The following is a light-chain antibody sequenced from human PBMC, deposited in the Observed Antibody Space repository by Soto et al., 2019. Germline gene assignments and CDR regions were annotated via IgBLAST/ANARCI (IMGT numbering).Light chain of an antibody. J-gene: IGKJ1*01. CDR3: QLYGSSLST. CDR1: QSVSSSY. V-gene: IGKV3-20*01. Sequence: EIVLTQSPGTLSLSPGERATLSCRASQSVSSSYLAWYQQKPGQAPRLLIYGASSRATGIPDRFSGSGSGTDFTLPISRLEREDLAVYYCQLYGSSLSTFGQGTKVEIK. CDR2: GAS.